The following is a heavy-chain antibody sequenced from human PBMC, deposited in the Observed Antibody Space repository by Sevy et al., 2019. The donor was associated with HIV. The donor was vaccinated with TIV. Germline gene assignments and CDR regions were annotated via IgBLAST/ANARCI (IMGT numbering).Heavy chain of an antibody. CDR3: ARGPRYYYYAMDV. Sequence: GGSLRLSCAASGFTVNSNYMTWVRQAPGKGLEWVSSILTGGKTHYADSVKGGCTISRDSSSNTLWLHMNSLRAEDTAVYYCARGPRYYYYAMDVWGQGTTVTVSS. J-gene: IGHJ6*02. V-gene: IGHV3-53*01. CDR2: ILTGGKT. CDR1: GFTVNSNY.